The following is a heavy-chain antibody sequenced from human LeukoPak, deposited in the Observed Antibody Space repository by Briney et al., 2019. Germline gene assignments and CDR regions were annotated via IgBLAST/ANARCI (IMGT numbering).Heavy chain of an antibody. J-gene: IGHJ4*02. Sequence: GGSLRLSCAASGITFSSYAMHWVRQAPGKGLEWVAVISYDGSNKYYADSVKGRFTISRDNSKNTLYLQMNSLRAEDTAVYFCARDARYYDILTGYPLFDYWGQGTLATVSS. D-gene: IGHD3-9*01. CDR2: ISYDGSNK. V-gene: IGHV3-30-3*01. CDR1: GITFSSYA. CDR3: ARDARYYDILTGYPLFDY.